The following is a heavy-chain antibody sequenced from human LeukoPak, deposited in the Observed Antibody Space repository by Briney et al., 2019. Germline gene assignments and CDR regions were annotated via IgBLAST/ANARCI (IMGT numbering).Heavy chain of an antibody. CDR1: GFTFSSYS. CDR2: ISYDGSNK. D-gene: IGHD6-13*01. CDR3: ARVLEVGSSWYEDYYYYMDV. Sequence: GGSLRLSCAASGFTFSSYSMNWVRQAPGKGLEWVAVISYDGSNKYYADSVKGRFTISRDNSKNTLYLQMNSLRAEDTAVYYCARVLEVGSSWYEDYYYYMDVWGKGTTVTVSS. V-gene: IGHV3-30*03. J-gene: IGHJ6*03.